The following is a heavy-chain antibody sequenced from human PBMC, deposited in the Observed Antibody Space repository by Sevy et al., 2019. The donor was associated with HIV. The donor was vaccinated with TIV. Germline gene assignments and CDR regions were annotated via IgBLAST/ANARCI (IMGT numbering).Heavy chain of an antibody. CDR2: ISSSGSYI. J-gene: IGHJ4*02. CDR3: ARVRPYDTRDFDY. V-gene: IGHV3-21*01. CDR1: GFTFRSYT. Sequence: GGSLRLSCVASGFTFRSYTMKWVRQAPGKGLECVSSISSSGSYIYYADSVKGRFTISRDDAKNSLYLQMNTLRAEDAALYYRARVRPYDTRDFDYWGQGTLVTVSS. D-gene: IGHD3-22*01.